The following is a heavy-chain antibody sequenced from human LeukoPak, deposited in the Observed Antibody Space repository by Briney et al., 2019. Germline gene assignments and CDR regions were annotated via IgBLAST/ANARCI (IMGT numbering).Heavy chain of an antibody. CDR2: IYYSGST. J-gene: IGHJ5*02. V-gene: IGHV4-31*03. D-gene: IGHD2-2*01. CDR3: ARVEFSNCSCTSCYRPGWFDP. CDR1: GGSISSGGYY. Sequence: SETLSLTCTVSGGSISSGGYYWSRIRQHPGKGLEWIGYIYYSGSTYYNPSLKSRVTISVDTSKNQFSLKLSSVTAADTAVYYCARVEFSNCSCTSCYRPGWFDPWGQGSLVTVSS.